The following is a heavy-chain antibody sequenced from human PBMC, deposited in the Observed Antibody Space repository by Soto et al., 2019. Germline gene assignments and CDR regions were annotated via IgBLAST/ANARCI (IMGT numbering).Heavy chain of an antibody. J-gene: IGHJ6*02. CDR3: AKDLYGSETYTYYCGMDV. D-gene: IGHD3-10*01. CDR2: ISYDGSNR. CDR1: SFTFSRFG. Sequence: PRLSYAASSFTFSRFGMHWVRQAPGKGLEWVAVISYDGSNRFYADSVKGRFTISRDNSKNTLYLQMNSLRPEDTAVYYCAKDLYGSETYTYYCGMDVWGQGTTVTVSS. V-gene: IGHV3-30*18.